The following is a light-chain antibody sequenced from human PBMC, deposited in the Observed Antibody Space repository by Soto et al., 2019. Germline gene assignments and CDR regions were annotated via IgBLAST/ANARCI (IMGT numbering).Light chain of an antibody. Sequence: QSALTQPRSVSGSPGQSVTISCTGTSSDVGTYNSVSWYQQHPGKAPKLMIFDVNKRPSGVPDRFSGSKSGNTASLTVTGLQAEDEADYYCSSCGDNDIYVFGTGTKLTVL. V-gene: IGLV2-11*01. CDR3: SSCGDNDIYV. CDR1: SSDVGTYNS. CDR2: DVN. J-gene: IGLJ1*01.